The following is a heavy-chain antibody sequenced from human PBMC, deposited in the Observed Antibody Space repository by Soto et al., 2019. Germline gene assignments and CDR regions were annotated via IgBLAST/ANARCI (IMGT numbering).Heavy chain of an antibody. V-gene: IGHV4-59*01. CDR3: ASLATSECFAL. CDR1: GGSISSYY. D-gene: IGHD3-3*01. Sequence: QVQLQESGPGLVKPSETLSLTCTVSGGSISSYYWSWIRQPPGKGLEWIGYIYYSGSTNYNPSLKSQVTLSVGTSKRQFSPKLSSVTAADTAVYYCASLATSECFALWGSGTLVTVSS. CDR2: IYYSGST. J-gene: IGHJ2*01.